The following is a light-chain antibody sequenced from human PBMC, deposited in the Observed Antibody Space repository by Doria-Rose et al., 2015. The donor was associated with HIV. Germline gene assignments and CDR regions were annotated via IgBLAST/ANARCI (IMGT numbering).Light chain of an antibody. CDR1: QRFSSTY. CDR2: DGS. J-gene: IGKJ1*01. CDR3: HQYGTSWT. V-gene: IGKV3-20*01. Sequence: TQSPGTLSLSPGERATLSCRARQRFSSTYLAWYQQTPGQAPSLLIYDGSTRATGIPDRFSASGSGTDFTLTINRLEPEDFALYYCHQYGTSWTFGQGTKVEI.